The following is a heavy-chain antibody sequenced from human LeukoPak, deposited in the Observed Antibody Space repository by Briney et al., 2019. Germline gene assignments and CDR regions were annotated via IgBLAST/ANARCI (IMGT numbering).Heavy chain of an antibody. CDR3: ARIMNSSPDY. CDR1: GFTFSGHN. D-gene: IGHD6-13*01. V-gene: IGHV3-48*04. Sequence: PGGSLRLSCAASGFTFSGHNMNWVRQAPGKGLEWISFVSISSGTIYYADSVKGRFRISRDNAKSSLDLEMNSLRAEDTAVYYCARIMNSSPDYWGQGTLVTVSS. CDR2: VSISSGTI. J-gene: IGHJ4*02.